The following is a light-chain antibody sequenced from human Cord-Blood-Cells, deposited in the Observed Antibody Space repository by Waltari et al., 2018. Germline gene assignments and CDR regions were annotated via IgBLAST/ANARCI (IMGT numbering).Light chain of an antibody. Sequence: HSALAQPASVSGSPGTSLTIRCTGTSSDAGGSNEAPWYQQHPGKAPKLMIYDVRTRPSGVSNRCSGSKSGNTASLTISGLQAEDEADYYCSSYTSSSTYVFGTGTKVTVL. V-gene: IGLV2-14*01. J-gene: IGLJ1*01. CDR3: SSYTSSSTYV. CDR1: SSDAGGSNE. CDR2: DVR.